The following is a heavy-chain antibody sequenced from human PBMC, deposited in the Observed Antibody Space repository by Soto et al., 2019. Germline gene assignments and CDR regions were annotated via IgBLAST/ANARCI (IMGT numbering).Heavy chain of an antibody. Sequence: ASVKVSCKVSGYTLTELSMHLVRQAPVKGLECMGGFDPEDGETIYAQTFQGRVTMKEDTSTEKAYMEMSSLRCDETAVYYCATDASPDWRGLPAFDIWGPGTMLTVSS. CDR2: FDPEDGET. J-gene: IGHJ3*02. V-gene: IGHV1-24*01. CDR1: GYTLTELS. CDR3: ATDASPDWRGLPAFDI. D-gene: IGHD1-1*01.